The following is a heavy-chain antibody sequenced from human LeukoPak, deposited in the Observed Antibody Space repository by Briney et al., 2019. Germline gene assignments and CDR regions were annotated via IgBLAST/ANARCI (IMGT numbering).Heavy chain of an antibody. J-gene: IGHJ5*02. CDR3: ARDLAGARGYNWFDP. CDR1: EGTFSSYA. Sequence: GASVKVSCKASEGTFSSYAISWVRQAPGQGLEWMGRIIPIFGIANYAQKFQGRVTITADKSTSTAYMELSGLRSEDTAVYYCARDLAGARGYNWFDPWGQGTLVTVSS. V-gene: IGHV1-69*04. CDR2: IIPIFGIA. D-gene: IGHD1-26*01.